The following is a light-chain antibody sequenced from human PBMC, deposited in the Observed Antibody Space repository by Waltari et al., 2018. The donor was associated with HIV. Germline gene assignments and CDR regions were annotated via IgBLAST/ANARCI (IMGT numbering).Light chain of an antibody. V-gene: IGLV1-44*01. CDR1: SSNIGSNT. Sequence: QSVLTQPPSTSGTPGQRVTICCSGSSSNIGSNTVNWSQHPPGTAPKLLIYGNNQRPSGVPDRFSGSKSGTSASLAISGLQSEDEADYYCAAWDDSLNGLWVFGGGTKLTVL. CDR3: AAWDDSLNGLWV. J-gene: IGLJ3*02. CDR2: GNN.